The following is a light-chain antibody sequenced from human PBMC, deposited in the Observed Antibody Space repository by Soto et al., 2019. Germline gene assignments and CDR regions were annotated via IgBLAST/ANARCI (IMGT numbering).Light chain of an antibody. Sequence: QSALTQPASMSGSPGQSITISCTGTSGDIGSYNRVSWYQQHPGKAPKLIIYEVTDRPSGVSNRFSDSKSGNTASLTISGLQAEDEAEYYCSSYTNINTRACVFGTGTKVTVL. CDR2: EVT. V-gene: IGLV2-14*01. CDR3: SSYTNINTRACV. CDR1: SGDIGSYNR. J-gene: IGLJ1*01.